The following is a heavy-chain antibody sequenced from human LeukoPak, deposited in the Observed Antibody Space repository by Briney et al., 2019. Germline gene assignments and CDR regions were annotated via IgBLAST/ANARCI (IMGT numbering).Heavy chain of an antibody. J-gene: IGHJ5*02. D-gene: IGHD3-22*01. V-gene: IGHV3-74*01. CDR3: AKRYDYDSTAYYHSWFDP. Sequence: GSLRLSCAASGFTFSNYWMHWVRQAPGKGLVWVSRIRSDGSSTTYADFVKGRFTISRDNAKNTLYLQMNSLRDEDTAVYYCAKRYDYDSTAYYHSWFDPWGQGTVVTVSS. CDR1: GFTFSNYW. CDR2: IRSDGSST.